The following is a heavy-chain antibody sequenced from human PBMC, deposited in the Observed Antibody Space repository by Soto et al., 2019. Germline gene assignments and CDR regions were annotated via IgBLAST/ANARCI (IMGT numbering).Heavy chain of an antibody. Sequence: PGGSLRLSCAASGFTFSSYSMNWVRQAPGKGLEWVSSISSSSSYIYYADSVKGRFTISRDNAKNSLYLQMNSLRAEDTAVYYCATADYYDSSGYDYSFDYWGQGTLVTVSS. D-gene: IGHD3-22*01. CDR2: ISSSSSYI. CDR1: GFTFSSYS. J-gene: IGHJ4*02. V-gene: IGHV3-21*01. CDR3: ATADYYDSSGYDYSFDY.